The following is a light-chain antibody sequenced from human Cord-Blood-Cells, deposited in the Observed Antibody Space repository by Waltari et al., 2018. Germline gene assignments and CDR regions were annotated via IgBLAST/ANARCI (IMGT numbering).Light chain of an antibody. CDR2: RNN. CDR3: AAWDDSLSGPV. CDR1: SSNIGSNY. J-gene: IGLJ3*02. Sequence: QSVLTQPPSASGTPGQRVTISCSGSSSNIGSNYVYWYQQLPGTAPKLHFHRNNQRPSGVPDRFSGSKSGTSASLAISGLRSEDEADYYCAAWDDSLSGPVFGGGTKLTVL. V-gene: IGLV1-47*01.